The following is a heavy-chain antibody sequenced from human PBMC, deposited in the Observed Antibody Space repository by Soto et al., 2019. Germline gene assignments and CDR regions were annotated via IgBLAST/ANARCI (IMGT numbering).Heavy chain of an antibody. V-gene: IGHV4-30-2*01. CDR2: VYHSGAT. CDR3: VRERTIFGVAPGGGVDV. Sequence: PSETLSLTCAVSGGSINTSDYTWSWIRQPPGRGLEWIGSVYHSGATHYMPSLKNRLTMSLDKSKNQFSLDLTSVTAADTAVYYCVRERTIFGVAPGGGVDVWGQGTTVTVSS. CDR1: GGSINTSDYT. J-gene: IGHJ6*02. D-gene: IGHD3-3*01.